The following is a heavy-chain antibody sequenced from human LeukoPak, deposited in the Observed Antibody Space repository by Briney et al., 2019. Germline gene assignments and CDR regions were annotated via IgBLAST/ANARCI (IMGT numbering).Heavy chain of an antibody. CDR2: IYYSGST. CDR3: ASGGRYCSSTSCYYFDY. CDR1: GGSISSSSYY. Sequence: PSETLSLTCTVSGGSISSSSYYWGWIRQPPGKGLEWIGSIYYSGSTYYNPSLKSRVTTSVDTSKNQFSLKLSSVTAADTAVYYCASGGRYCSSTSCYYFDYWGQGTLVTVSS. D-gene: IGHD2-2*01. J-gene: IGHJ4*02. V-gene: IGHV4-39*01.